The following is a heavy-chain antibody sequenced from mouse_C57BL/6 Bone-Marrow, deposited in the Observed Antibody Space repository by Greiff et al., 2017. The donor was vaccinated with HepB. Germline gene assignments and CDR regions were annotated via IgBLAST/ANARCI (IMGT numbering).Heavy chain of an antibody. CDR2: ISSGGSYT. J-gene: IGHJ3*01. CDR3: ARHGRGFFAY. V-gene: IGHV5-6*01. Sequence: EVQGVESGGDLVKPGGSLKLSCAASGFTFSSYGISWVRQTPDKRLEWVATISSGGSYTYYPDSVKGRFTISRDNAKNTLYLQMSSLKSEDTAMYYCARHGRGFFAYWGQGTLVTVSA. CDR1: GFTFSSYG.